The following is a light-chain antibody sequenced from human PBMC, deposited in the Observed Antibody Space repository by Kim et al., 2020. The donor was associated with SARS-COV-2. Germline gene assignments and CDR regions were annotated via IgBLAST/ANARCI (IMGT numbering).Light chain of an antibody. J-gene: IGLJ3*02. V-gene: IGLV1-44*01. Sequence: GQTVTLACSGSSSNIGSNTVNWYQQLPGTAPKLLIYNNNQRPSGFPDRFSGSKSGTSASLAISRLRSEDEADYYCAAWDDSLSGWMFGGGTKLTVL. CDR3: AAWDDSLSGWM. CDR2: NNN. CDR1: SSNIGSNT.